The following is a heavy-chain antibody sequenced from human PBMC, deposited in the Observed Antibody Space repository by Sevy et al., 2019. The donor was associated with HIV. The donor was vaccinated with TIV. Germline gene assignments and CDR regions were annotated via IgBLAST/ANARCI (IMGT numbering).Heavy chain of an antibody. V-gene: IGHV1-18*04. Sequence: ASVKVSCKASGYTFSNYGITWVRQAPGQGLEWMGWLSGYNGDTKNAQILQGRVTLTTDTSTTTAYMELRSLRSDDTAVYYCASGCSGGSCPYGMDVWGQGTTVTVSS. D-gene: IGHD2-15*01. J-gene: IGHJ6*02. CDR2: LSGYNGDT. CDR1: GYTFSNYG. CDR3: ASGCSGGSCPYGMDV.